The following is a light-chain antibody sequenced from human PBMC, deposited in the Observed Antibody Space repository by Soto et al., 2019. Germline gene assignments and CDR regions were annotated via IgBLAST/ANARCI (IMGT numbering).Light chain of an antibody. CDR3: QKYISVPFT. V-gene: IGKV1-27*01. J-gene: IGKJ3*01. CDR2: GAS. Sequence: DIQMTQSPSSLSASVGDRVTITCRASQGISNYLAWYQQKPGKVPKLLIYGASILQAGVPSRFSGSGSGTDFILTINSLQPEDVATYYCQKYISVPFTFGPGTSVDIK. CDR1: QGISNY.